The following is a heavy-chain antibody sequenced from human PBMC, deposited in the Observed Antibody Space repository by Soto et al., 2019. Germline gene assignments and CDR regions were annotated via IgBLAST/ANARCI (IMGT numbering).Heavy chain of an antibody. CDR2: IWYDGSNK. CDR1: GFTFSSYG. Sequence: QVQLVESGGGVVQPGRSLRLSCAASGFTFSSYGMHWVRQAPGKGLEWVAVIWYDGSNKYYADSVKGRFTISRDNSKNTLYLQMNSLSAEDTAVYYCARDDAGAIYYYYYGMDVWGQGTTVTVSS. J-gene: IGHJ6*02. CDR3: ARDDAGAIYYYYYGMDV. D-gene: IGHD6-25*01. V-gene: IGHV3-33*01.